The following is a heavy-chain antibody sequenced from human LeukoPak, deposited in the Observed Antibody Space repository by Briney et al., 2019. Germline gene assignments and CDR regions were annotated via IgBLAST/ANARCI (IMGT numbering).Heavy chain of an antibody. V-gene: IGHV3-23*01. Sequence: GGSLRLSCAASGFTFSSYAMGWVRQAPGKGLEWVSAISGSGGSTYYADSVKGRFTISRDNSKNTLYLQMNSLRAEDTAVYYCAKDGPNSSGWYGFDYWGQGTLVTVSS. CDR3: AKDGPNSSGWYGFDY. CDR2: ISGSGGST. CDR1: GFTFSSYA. D-gene: IGHD6-19*01. J-gene: IGHJ4*02.